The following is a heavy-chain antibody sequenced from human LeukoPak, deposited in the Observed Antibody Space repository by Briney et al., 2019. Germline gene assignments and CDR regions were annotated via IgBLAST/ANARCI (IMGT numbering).Heavy chain of an antibody. CDR2: VDPEDGET. Sequence: GATVKISCKVSGYTFTDYYMHWVQQAPGKGLEWMGLVDPEDGETIYAEKFQGRVTITADTSTDTAYMEPSSLRSEDTAVYYCATDPGLVAARPRGWFDPWGQGTLVTVSS. CDR1: GYTFTDYY. J-gene: IGHJ5*02. CDR3: ATDPGLVAARPRGWFDP. D-gene: IGHD6-6*01. V-gene: IGHV1-69-2*01.